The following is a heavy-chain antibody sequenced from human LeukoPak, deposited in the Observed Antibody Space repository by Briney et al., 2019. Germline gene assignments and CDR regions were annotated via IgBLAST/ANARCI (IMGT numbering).Heavy chain of an antibody. CDR3: AREVVYDSSGYYSGDAFDI. Sequence: PAGSLRLSCAASGFTFSDYYMSWIRQAPGKGLEWVSYISSSGSTIYYADSVKGRFTISRDNAKNSLYLQMNSLRAEDTAVYYCAREVVYDSSGYYSGDAFDIWGQGTMVTVSS. D-gene: IGHD3-22*01. V-gene: IGHV3-11*01. J-gene: IGHJ3*02. CDR1: GFTFSDYY. CDR2: ISSSGSTI.